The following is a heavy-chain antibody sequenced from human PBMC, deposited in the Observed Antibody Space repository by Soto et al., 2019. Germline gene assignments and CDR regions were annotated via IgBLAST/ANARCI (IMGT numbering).Heavy chain of an antibody. Sequence: QVQLVESGGGMVQPGRSLRLSCAASGFPFTSYGMHWVREGPDKGLEWVAIISYDGSDKYYADSVKGRFTISRDNSKNTLYLQMTSLRPEDTALYYCVGGQYYFDYRGQGTLVIVSS. J-gene: IGHJ4*02. D-gene: IGHD3-10*01. V-gene: IGHV3-30*03. CDR2: ISYDGSDK. CDR1: GFPFTSYG. CDR3: VGGQYYFDY.